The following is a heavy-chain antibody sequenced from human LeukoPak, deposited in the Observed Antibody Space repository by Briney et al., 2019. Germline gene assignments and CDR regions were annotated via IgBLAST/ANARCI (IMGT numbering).Heavy chain of an antibody. CDR3: ARWIYYFDF. CDR2: ISADGAST. V-gene: IGHV3-23*01. Sequence: PGGSLRLSCAASGFTFSSYAMSWVRQAPGKGLEWVSAISADGASTLYADSVNGQFTISRDNSKNTVYLQMNSLRAEDTAVYFCARWIYYFDFWGQGTLVTVSS. J-gene: IGHJ4*02. CDR1: GFTFSSYA. D-gene: IGHD2-2*03.